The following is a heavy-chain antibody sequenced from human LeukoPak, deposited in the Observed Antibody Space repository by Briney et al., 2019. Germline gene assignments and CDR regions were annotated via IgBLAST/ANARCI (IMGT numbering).Heavy chain of an antibody. V-gene: IGHV4-30-2*01. J-gene: IGHJ4*02. CDR2: IYHSGST. CDR1: GGSISSGGYS. Sequence: SETLSLTCAVSGGSISSGGYSWSWIRQPPGKGLEWIGYIYHSGSTYYNPSLKSRVTISVDRSKNQFSLKLSSVTAADTAVYYCARGPPFDYWGQGTLVTVPS. CDR3: ARGPPFDY.